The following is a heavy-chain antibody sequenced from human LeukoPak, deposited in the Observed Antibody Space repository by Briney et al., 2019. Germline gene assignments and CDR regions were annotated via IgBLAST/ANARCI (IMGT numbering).Heavy chain of an antibody. CDR2: INHSGST. CDR3: ARVGATYPHYYMDV. J-gene: IGHJ6*03. CDR1: GGSFSGYY. V-gene: IGHV4-34*01. D-gene: IGHD3-16*01. Sequence: SETLSLTCAVYGGSFSGYYWSWIRQPPGKGLEWIGEINHSGSTNYNPSLKSRVTISVDTSKNQFSLKLSSVTAADTAVYYCARVGATYPHYYMDVWGKGTTVTVAS.